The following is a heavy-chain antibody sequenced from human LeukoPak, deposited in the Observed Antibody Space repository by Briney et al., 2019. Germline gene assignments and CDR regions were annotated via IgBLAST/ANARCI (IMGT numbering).Heavy chain of an antibody. V-gene: IGHV3-23*01. D-gene: IGHD4-17*01. CDR2: ISGSGGST. Sequence: GGSLRLPCAASGFTFSSYAMSWVRQAPGKGLEWVSAISGSGGSTYYADSVKGRFTISRDNSKNTLYLQMNSLRAEDTAVYYCAKDEGGDYVYFDYWGQGTLVTVSS. CDR1: GFTFSSYA. J-gene: IGHJ4*02. CDR3: AKDEGGDYVYFDY.